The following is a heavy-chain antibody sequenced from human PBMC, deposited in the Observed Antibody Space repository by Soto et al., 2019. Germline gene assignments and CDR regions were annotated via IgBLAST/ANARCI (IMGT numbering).Heavy chain of an antibody. CDR3: GRDRVLLLNWFDP. CDR1: GYTLTSYG. V-gene: IGHV1-18*01. D-gene: IGHD3-10*01. Sequence: ASVKGSCKASGYTLTSYGISWVRQAPGQGLEWMGWISAYNGNTNYSQKLQGRVTITRDTSASTAYMELRSLRSEDTAVYYCGRDRVLLLNWFDPWGQGTLVTVSS. CDR2: ISAYNGNT. J-gene: IGHJ5*02.